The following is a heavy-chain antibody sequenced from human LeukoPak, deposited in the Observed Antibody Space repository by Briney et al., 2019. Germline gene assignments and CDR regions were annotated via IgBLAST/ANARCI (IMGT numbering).Heavy chain of an antibody. J-gene: IGHJ4*02. CDR3: AREGVCSSTSCSYDY. D-gene: IGHD2-2*01. CDR1: GGTFSSYA. V-gene: IGHV1-69*05. CDR2: IIPIFSTA. Sequence: ASVKVSCKASGGTFSSYAISWVRQAPGQGLEWMGGIIPIFSTANYAQKFQGRVTITTDESTSTAYMELSSLRSEDTAVYYCAREGVCSSTSCSYDYWGQGTLVTVSS.